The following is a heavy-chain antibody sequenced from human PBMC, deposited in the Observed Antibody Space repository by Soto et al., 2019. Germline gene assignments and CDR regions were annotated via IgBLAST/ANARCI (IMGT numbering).Heavy chain of an antibody. CDR1: GGTFSSYT. Sequence: QVQLVQSGAEVKKPGSSVKVSCKASGGTFSSYTINWVRQAPGQGLEWMGRVIPFRGITNYAQKFQGRVTITADKSTDADYKEVSSVRSADTAVYYCPSPNAHRRAGFIFGYWGQGTLVTVSS. D-gene: IGHD2-8*01. CDR2: VIPFRGIT. V-gene: IGHV1-69*02. J-gene: IGHJ4*02. CDR3: PSPNAHRRAGFIFGY.